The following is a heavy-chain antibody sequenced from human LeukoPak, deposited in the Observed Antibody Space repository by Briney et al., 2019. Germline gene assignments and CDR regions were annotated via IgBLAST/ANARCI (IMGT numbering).Heavy chain of an antibody. J-gene: IGHJ5*02. V-gene: IGHV1-69*04. D-gene: IGHD2-2*01. CDR1: GYTFTSYY. CDR3: ARDTLYCSSTSCYLGGFQDNWFDP. CDR2: IIPILGIA. Sequence: SVKVSCKASGYTFTSYYMHWVRQAPGQGLEWMGRIIPILGIANYAQKFQGRVTITADKSTSTAYMELSSLRSEDTAVYYCARDTLYCSSTSCYLGGFQDNWFDPWGQGTLVTVSS.